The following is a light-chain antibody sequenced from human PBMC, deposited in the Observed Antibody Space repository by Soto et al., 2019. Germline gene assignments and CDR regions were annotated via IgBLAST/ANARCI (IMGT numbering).Light chain of an antibody. CDR3: QQSYSTPLT. V-gene: IGKV1-39*01. J-gene: IGKJ4*01. Sequence: DIQMTQSPSYLSASVGDRVTITCRASQSIRSDLNWYQQKPGKAPKLLIYGASSLQSGVPSRFSGSGSGTGFTLTISSLQPEDFATYYCQQSYSTPLTFGGGTKVEIK. CDR1: QSIRSD. CDR2: GAS.